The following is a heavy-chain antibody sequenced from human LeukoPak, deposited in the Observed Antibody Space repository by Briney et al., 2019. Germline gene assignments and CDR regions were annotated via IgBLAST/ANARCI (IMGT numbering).Heavy chain of an antibody. V-gene: IGHV3-7*01. CDR1: GFSFNAYW. D-gene: IGHD6-6*01. Sequence: GGSLRLSCAASGFSFNAYWMAWVRQAPGTGLEWVANINPAGSETFHVDPVKGRFSISRDHAKNSLYLQMNSLRAEDTAVYYCARDPSIAARPRNFDYWGQGTLVTVSS. CDR2: INPAGSET. J-gene: IGHJ4*02. CDR3: ARDPSIAARPRNFDY.